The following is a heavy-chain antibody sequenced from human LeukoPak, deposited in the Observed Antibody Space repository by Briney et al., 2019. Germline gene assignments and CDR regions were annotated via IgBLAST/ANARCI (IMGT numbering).Heavy chain of an antibody. V-gene: IGHV1-18*01. CDR3: ARGLGKRGGYFDY. Sequence: GASVKASCKASGHTFTSYGISWVRQAPGQGLEWMGWISAYNGNTNYAQKLQGRVTITRNTSISTAYMELSSLRSEDTAVYYCARGLGKRGGYFDYWGQGTLVTVSS. CDR2: ISAYNGNT. J-gene: IGHJ4*02. CDR1: GHTFTSYG. D-gene: IGHD7-27*01.